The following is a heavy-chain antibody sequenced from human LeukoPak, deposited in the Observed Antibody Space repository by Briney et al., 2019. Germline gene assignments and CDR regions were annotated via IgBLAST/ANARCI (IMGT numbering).Heavy chain of an antibody. D-gene: IGHD3-10*01. V-gene: IGHV4-34*01. Sequence: SETLSLTWAVYGGSFSGYYWSWIRQPPGKGLEWIGEINHSGSTNYNPSLKSRVIISVDTSKNQFSLKLSSVTAADTAVYYSARGDYGSGSFGYWGQGTLVTVSS. CDR3: ARGDYGSGSFGY. CDR1: GGSFSGYY. CDR2: INHSGST. J-gene: IGHJ4*02.